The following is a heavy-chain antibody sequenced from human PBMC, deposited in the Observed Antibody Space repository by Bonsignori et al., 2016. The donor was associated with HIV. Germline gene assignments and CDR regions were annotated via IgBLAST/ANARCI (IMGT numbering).Heavy chain of an antibody. CDR2: VSHSGIP. V-gene: IGHV4-38-2*02. D-gene: IGHD3/OR15-3a*01. J-gene: IGHJ4*02. CDR1: GYSIRSDYF. CDR3: GRVRTGSQTDS. Sequence: QVQLQESGPGLVKPSETLSLTCTVSGYSIRSDYFWGWLRQPPGKGLEWVASVSHSGIPYYNPSFKSRVTISLDTSNNQFSLKMRSVTAADTAVYYCGRVRTGSQTDSWGQGTLVIVSS.